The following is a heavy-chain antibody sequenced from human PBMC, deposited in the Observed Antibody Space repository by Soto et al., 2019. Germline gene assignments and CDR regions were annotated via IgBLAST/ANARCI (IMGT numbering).Heavy chain of an antibody. D-gene: IGHD2-8*01. CDR3: ARWGVFFPDGVCAAPFNS. CDR2: INHSGTT. Sequence: PSETLSLTCTVSGGSIRRAGLYWSWIRQHPGKGLEWIGYINHSGTTFYNPSLKSRLTISVDTSENQFSLRLTSVTAADTAVYFSARWGVFFPDGVCAAPFNSWGQGTLVTVSS. CDR1: GGSIRRAGLY. J-gene: IGHJ5*01. V-gene: IGHV4-31*03.